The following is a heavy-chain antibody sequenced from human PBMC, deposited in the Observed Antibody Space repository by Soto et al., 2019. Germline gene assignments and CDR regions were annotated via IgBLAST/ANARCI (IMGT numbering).Heavy chain of an antibody. CDR3: AREVDYYDSSGYYNDY. CDR2: IYYSGST. D-gene: IGHD3-22*01. CDR1: GGSISSGGYY. Sequence: TLSLTFTVSGGSISSGGYYWSWIRQHPGKGLEWIGCIYYSGSTYYNPSLKSRVTISVDTSKNQFSLKLSSVTAADTAVYYCAREVDYYDSSGYYNDYWGQGALVTVSS. V-gene: IGHV4-31*03. J-gene: IGHJ4*02.